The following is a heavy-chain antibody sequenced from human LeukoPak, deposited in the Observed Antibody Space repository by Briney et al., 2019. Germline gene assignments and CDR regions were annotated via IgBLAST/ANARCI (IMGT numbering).Heavy chain of an antibody. CDR3: ARDLVTIFGVVSWGMDV. V-gene: IGHV3-30-3*01. CDR1: GFTFSSYA. Sequence: PGRSLRPSCAASGFTFSSYAIHWVRQAPGKGLEWLAVISYDGSNKYYADSVKGLFTISRDNSKNTLYLQMNSLRAEDTAVYYCARDLVTIFGVVSWGMDVWGQGTTVTVSS. CDR2: ISYDGSNK. J-gene: IGHJ6*02. D-gene: IGHD3-3*01.